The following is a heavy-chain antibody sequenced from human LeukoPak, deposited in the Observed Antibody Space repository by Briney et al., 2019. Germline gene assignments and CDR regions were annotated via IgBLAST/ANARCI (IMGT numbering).Heavy chain of an antibody. CDR1: GGSISSSSYY. CDR3: ARGSSQYYYDSSGYYLPFHY. D-gene: IGHD3-22*01. J-gene: IGHJ4*02. CDR2: IYYSGST. Sequence: SETLSLTCTVSGGSISSSSYYWGWIRQPPGKGLEWIGSIYYSGSTYYNPSLKSRVTISVDTSKNQFSLKLSSVTAADTAVYYCARGSSQYYYDSSGYYLPFHYWGQGTLVTVSS. V-gene: IGHV4-39*01.